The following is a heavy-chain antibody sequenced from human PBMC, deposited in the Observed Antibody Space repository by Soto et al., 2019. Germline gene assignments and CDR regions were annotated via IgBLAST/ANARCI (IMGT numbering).Heavy chain of an antibody. V-gene: IGHV1-8*02. CDR2: MNSFSGGS. CDR3: ARGSAFQRTGNSDC. J-gene: IGHJ4*02. Sequence: QVQLVQSGAEVKRPGASVKVSCTPSGYKFPDYNMNWVRQAPGRGLEWLGYMNSFSGGSDFAPKFQDRLTLTKNTSISTAYLELTNLRDDDTAVYYCARGSAFQRTGNSDCWGQGAPVTVSS. D-gene: IGHD6-19*01. CDR1: GYKFPDYN.